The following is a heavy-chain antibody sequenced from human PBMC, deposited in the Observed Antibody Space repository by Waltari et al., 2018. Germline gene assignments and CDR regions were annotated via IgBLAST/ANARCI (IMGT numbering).Heavy chain of an antibody. CDR1: GYTFTSYD. J-gene: IGHJ3*02. V-gene: IGHV1-8*01. D-gene: IGHD6-13*01. Sequence: QVQLVQSGAEVKKPGASVKVSCKASGYTFTSYDINWVRQATGQGLEWMGWMKPNSGNTGYAKKFQGRVTMTRNTSISTAYMELSSLRSEDTAVYYCAGIAAAGICAFDIWGQGTMVTVSS. CDR2: MKPNSGNT. CDR3: AGIAAAGICAFDI.